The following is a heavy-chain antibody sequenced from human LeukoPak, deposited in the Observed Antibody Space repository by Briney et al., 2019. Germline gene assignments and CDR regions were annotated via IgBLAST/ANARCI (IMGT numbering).Heavy chain of an antibody. D-gene: IGHD1-26*01. J-gene: IGHJ6*03. V-gene: IGHV4-38-2*02. CDR2: IYYSGST. CDR3: ARQSGSYGVYYYYMDV. Sequence: PSETLSLTCTVSGYSISSGYYWGWIRQPPRKGLEWIGNIYYSGSTYYNPSLKSRVTISVDTSKNQFSLKLSSVTAADTAVYYCARQSGSYGVYYYYMDVWGKGTTVTISS. CDR1: GYSISSGYY.